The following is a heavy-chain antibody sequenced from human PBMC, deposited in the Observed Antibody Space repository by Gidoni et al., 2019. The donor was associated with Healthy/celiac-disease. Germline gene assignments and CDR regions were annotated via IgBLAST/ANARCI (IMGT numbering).Heavy chain of an antibody. CDR3: ARDGGVPIDIVGVNGMDV. D-gene: IGHD2-15*01. CDR1: GFTFSSYS. J-gene: IGHJ6*02. CDR2: ISSSSSYI. V-gene: IGHV3-21*01. Sequence: EVQLVESGGGLVKPGGSLRLSCAASGFTFSSYSMNWVRQAPGKGLEWVSSISSSSSYIYYADSVKGRFTISRDNAKNSLYLQMNSLRAEDTAVYYCARDGGVPIDIVGVNGMDVWGQGTTVTVSS.